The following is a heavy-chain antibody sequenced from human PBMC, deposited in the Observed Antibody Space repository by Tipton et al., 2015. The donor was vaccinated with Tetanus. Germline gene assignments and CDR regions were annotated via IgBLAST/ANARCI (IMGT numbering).Heavy chain of an antibody. D-gene: IGHD3-16*01. CDR1: GGSISDKKYY. CDR2: VYFEGST. J-gene: IGHJ5*02. V-gene: IGHV4-39*07. CDR3: ARDQGGGRVARLNWIDP. Sequence: TLSLTCSVSGGSISDKKYYWGWIRQPPGKGLEWIASVYFEGSTYYSPSLKSRVVMSVDLSKNQFSLNLTSVTAADTAVYYCARDQGGGRVARLNWIDPWGQGTLVTVSS.